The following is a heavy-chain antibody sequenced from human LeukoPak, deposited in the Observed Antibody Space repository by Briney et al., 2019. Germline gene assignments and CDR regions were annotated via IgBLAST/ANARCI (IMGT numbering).Heavy chain of an antibody. CDR3: ARGLRHCDRTSCFQPFDC. Sequence: GGSLRLSCAASGFTVSSSYMTWVRQAPGKGLEWVSITYADGYTFYADSVKGRFTISRDSSKNTLCLQMNSLRAEDTALYYCARGLRHCDRTSCFQPFDCWGQGTLVTVSS. CDR2: TYADGYT. J-gene: IGHJ4*02. D-gene: IGHD2-2*01. CDR1: GFTVSSSY. V-gene: IGHV3-53*01.